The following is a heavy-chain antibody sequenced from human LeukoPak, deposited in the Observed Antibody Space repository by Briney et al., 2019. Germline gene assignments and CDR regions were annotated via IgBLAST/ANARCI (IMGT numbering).Heavy chain of an antibody. CDR2: IYPGDSDT. CDR1: GYSFTSYW. CDR3: ARQGGVNDYVWGSYLPYYFDY. J-gene: IGHJ4*02. V-gene: IGHV5-51*01. Sequence: GESLKISCKGSGYSFTSYWIGWVRQMPGKGLEWMGIIYPGDSDTRYSPSFQGQVTISADKSISTAYLQWSSLKASDTAMYYCARQGGVNDYVWGSYLPYYFDYWGQGPLVTVSS. D-gene: IGHD3-16*02.